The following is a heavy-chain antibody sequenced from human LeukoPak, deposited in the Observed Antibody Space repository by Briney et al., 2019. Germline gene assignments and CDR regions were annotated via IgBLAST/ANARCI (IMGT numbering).Heavy chain of an antibody. Sequence: SETLSLTCSVSGGSISSSSYYWGWIRQPPGKGLEWIGSMYYSGSTYYNPSLKSRVTISVDTSKNQFSLKLRSVTAADTAVYYCARERYLVEGYMDVWGKGTTVTVSS. CDR1: GGSISSSSYY. CDR3: ARERYLVEGYMDV. V-gene: IGHV4-39*07. CDR2: MYYSGST. D-gene: IGHD3-9*01. J-gene: IGHJ6*03.